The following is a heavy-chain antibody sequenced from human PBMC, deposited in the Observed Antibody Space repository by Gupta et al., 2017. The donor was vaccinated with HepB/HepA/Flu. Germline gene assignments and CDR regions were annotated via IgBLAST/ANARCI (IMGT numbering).Heavy chain of an antibody. J-gene: IGHJ6*03. Sequence: EGQLLDSGGGLVQPGGSLRLSCAASGFTFSTYAMSWVRQAPGKGLEWVSSITRSGENTYYADSVKGRFTISRDNYKNTLYLQMNSLRAEDTAVYYWFIYDNYFYIDVCGKGTTVTVSS. CDR2: ITRSGENT. V-gene: IGHV3-23*01. D-gene: IGHD3-22*01. CDR1: GFTFSTYA. CDR3: FIYDNYFYIDV.